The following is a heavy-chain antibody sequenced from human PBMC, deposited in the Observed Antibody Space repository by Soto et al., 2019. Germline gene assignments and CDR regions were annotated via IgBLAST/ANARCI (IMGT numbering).Heavy chain of an antibody. J-gene: IGHJ4*02. V-gene: IGHV1-69*08. Sequence: QVQLVQSGAEVKKPGSSVKVSCKASGGTFSSYTISWVRQAPGQGLEWMGRIIPILGIANYAQKFQGRVTIXXDXSXXTAYMELSSLRSGDTAVYYCARDRVVRGVTYYFDYWGQGTLVTVSS. D-gene: IGHD3-10*01. CDR2: IIPILGIA. CDR1: GGTFSSYT. CDR3: ARDRVVRGVTYYFDY.